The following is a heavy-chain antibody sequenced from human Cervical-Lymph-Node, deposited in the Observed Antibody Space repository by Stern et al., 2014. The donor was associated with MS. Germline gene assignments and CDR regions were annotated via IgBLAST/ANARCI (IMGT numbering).Heavy chain of an antibody. V-gene: IGHV3-23*04. Sequence: EVQLVESGGDLVQPGGSLRLSCAASEFTFSDYSMTWVRQAPQKGLEWVSTIISSGVITYYADSVKGRFTISRDNSKNTLTLQMNSLRAEDTAIYFCAKVAYSGNALDYWGQGTLVTVSS. CDR3: AKVAYSGNALDY. CDR2: IISSGVIT. J-gene: IGHJ4*02. D-gene: IGHD4-23*01. CDR1: EFTFSDYS.